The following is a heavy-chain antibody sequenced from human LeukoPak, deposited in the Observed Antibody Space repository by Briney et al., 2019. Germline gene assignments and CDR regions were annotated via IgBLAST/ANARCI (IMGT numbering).Heavy chain of an antibody. D-gene: IGHD3-22*01. CDR3: ANGFDSSGYYSDY. CDR1: GFTFDDYA. J-gene: IGHJ4*02. V-gene: IGHV3-9*01. Sequence: GGSLRLSCAASGFTFDDYAMHWVRQAPGKGLEWVSGISWNSGSIGYADSVKGRFTISRDNSKNTLYLQMNSLRAEDTAVYYCANGFDSSGYYSDYWGQGTLVTVSS. CDR2: ISWNSGSI.